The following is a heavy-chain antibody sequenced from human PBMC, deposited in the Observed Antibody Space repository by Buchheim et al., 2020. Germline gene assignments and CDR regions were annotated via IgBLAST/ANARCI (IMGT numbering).Heavy chain of an antibody. V-gene: IGHV4-39*01. CDR1: GGSISSGGDY. J-gene: IGHJ4*02. CDR3: ARPSVAGTWYFDY. CDR2: IYYSGST. D-gene: IGHD6-19*01. Sequence: QVRLQESGPGRVKPSETLSLTCNVSGGSISSGGDYWSWIRQPPGKGLEWIGSIYYSGSTDYNPSLKSRVTISVDTSKNQFSLKLSSVTAADTAVYYCARPSVAGTWYFDYWGQGTL.